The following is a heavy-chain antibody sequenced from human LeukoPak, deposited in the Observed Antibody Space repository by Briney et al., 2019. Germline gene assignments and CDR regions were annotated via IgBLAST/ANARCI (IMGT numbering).Heavy chain of an antibody. CDR1: GFTFSSYG. CDR3: AKDKAVRGVIIGYDGMDV. V-gene: IGHV3-48*04. CDR2: ISSSSSTI. Sequence: GGSLRLSCAASGFTFSSYGMKWVRQAPGKGLQWVSYISSSSSTIYYADSVKGRFTISRDNAKNSLYLQMNSLRAEDTALYYCAKDKAVRGVIIGYDGMDVWGQGTTVTVSS. D-gene: IGHD3-10*01. J-gene: IGHJ6*02.